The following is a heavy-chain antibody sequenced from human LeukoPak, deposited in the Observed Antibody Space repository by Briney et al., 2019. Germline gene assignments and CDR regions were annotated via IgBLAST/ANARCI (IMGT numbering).Heavy chain of an antibody. Sequence: GGSLRLSCAASGFTFSNYWMHWVRQAPGKGLEWVSLISWDGGSTYYADSVKGRFTISRDNSKNSLYLQMNSLRTEDTALYYCAKGRRNWNYQPDFDYWGQGTLVTVSS. CDR3: AKGRRNWNYQPDFDY. CDR1: GFTFSNYW. D-gene: IGHD1-7*01. V-gene: IGHV3-43*01. J-gene: IGHJ4*02. CDR2: ISWDGGST.